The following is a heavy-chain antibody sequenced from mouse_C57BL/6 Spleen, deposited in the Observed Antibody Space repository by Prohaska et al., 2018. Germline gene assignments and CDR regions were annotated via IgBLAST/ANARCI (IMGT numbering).Heavy chain of an antibody. V-gene: IGHV11-2*01. CDR2: INSDVSAI. Sequence: EVQLLETGGGLVQPGGSRGLSCEGSGFTFSGFWMSWVRQTPGKTLEWIGYINSDVSAINYAPSIKDRVTIFRDNDKSTLYLQMSNVRSEDTATYFCMRYGNYWYFDVWGTGTTVTVSS. CDR1: GFTFSGFW. D-gene: IGHD2-1*01. J-gene: IGHJ1*03. CDR3: MRYGNYWYFDV.